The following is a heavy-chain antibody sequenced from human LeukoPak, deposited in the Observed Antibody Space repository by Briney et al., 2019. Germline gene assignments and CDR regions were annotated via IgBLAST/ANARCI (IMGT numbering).Heavy chain of an antibody. Sequence: PGGSLRLSCAASGFTFSSYSMNWVRQAPGKGLEWVSSISSSSSYIYYADSVKGRLTISRDNAKNSLYLQMNSLRAEDTAVYYCAKDYERSLGELSGFDYWGQGTLVTVSS. D-gene: IGHD3-16*02. CDR1: GFTFSSYS. J-gene: IGHJ4*02. CDR3: AKDYERSLGELSGFDY. CDR2: ISSSSSYI. V-gene: IGHV3-21*01.